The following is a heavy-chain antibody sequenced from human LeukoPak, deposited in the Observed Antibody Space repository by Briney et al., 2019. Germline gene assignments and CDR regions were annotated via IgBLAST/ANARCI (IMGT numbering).Heavy chain of an antibody. V-gene: IGHV3-23*01. CDR3: AKGDSSGWLFD. D-gene: IGHD6-19*01. CDR2: ISGSGGST. CDR1: GFTFSSYA. J-gene: IGHJ4*02. Sequence: GGSLRLSCAASGFTFSSYAMSWVRQAPGKGLEWVSAISGSGGSTYYADSVKGWFTISRDNSKNTLYLQMNSLRAEDTAVYYCAKGDSSGWLFDWGQGTLVTVSS.